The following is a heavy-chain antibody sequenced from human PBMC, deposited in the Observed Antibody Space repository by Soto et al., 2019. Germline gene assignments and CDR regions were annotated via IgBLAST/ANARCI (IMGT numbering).Heavy chain of an antibody. Sequence: PSETLSLTCTVSGGSISTYYWSWIRQPPGKGLEWIGYIYYSGSTYYNPSLKSRVTISVDTSKNQFFLKLTSVTAADTAVYYCASTSEAGFSWFDPWGQGTLVTGLL. CDR3: ASTSEAGFSWFDP. V-gene: IGHV4-59*12. J-gene: IGHJ5*02. CDR2: IYYSGST. D-gene: IGHD6-13*01. CDR1: GGSISTYY.